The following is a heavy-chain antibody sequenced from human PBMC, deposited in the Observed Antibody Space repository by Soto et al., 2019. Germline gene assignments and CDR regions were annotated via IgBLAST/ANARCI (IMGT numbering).Heavy chain of an antibody. D-gene: IGHD7-27*01. CDR3: TSTLGY. CDR2: INVKTDGGTT. V-gene: IGHV3-15*01. J-gene: IGHJ4*02. Sequence: EVQLVESGGGLVKPGGSLRLSCAASGFTFSNAWMTWVRQAPGKGLEWVGRINVKTDGGTTDYAAPVKGRFTISRDDSKNTLYLQMNSLKTEDTAVYYCTSTLGYWGQGTLVTVS. CDR1: GFTFSNAW.